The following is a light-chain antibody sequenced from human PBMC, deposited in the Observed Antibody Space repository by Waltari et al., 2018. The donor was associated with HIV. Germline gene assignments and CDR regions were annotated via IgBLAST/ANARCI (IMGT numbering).Light chain of an antibody. V-gene: IGKV1-12*01. J-gene: IGKJ4*01. CDR1: RDLCTS. Sequence: DILMAQSPSNVSAFVGGTVTITCRASRDLCTSLAWYQLIPGTAPNLPIYGAFRRGTWVPSRFRGSGSGPEFTLTITSLQPEDFATYYCQHASSFPHTFGGGTRVGMK. CDR2: GAF. CDR3: QHASSFPHT.